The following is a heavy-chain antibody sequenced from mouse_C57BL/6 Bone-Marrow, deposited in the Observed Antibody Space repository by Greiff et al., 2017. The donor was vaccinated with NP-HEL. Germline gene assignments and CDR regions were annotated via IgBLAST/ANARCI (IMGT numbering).Heavy chain of an antibody. CDR1: GFTFSDYY. Sequence: KLMESGGGLVQPGGSLKLSCAASGFTFSDYYMYWVRQTPEKRLEWVAYISNGGGSTYYPDTVKGRFTISRDNAKNTLYLQMSRLKSEDTAMYYCARRGVDYAMDYWGQGTSVTVSS. J-gene: IGHJ4*01. V-gene: IGHV5-12*01. CDR2: ISNGGGST. CDR3: ARRGVDYAMDY.